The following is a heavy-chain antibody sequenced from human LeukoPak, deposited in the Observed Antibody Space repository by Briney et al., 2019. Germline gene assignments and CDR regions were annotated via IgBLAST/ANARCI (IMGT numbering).Heavy chain of an antibody. CDR1: GGSFSGYY. CDR3: ARGVVAAINWFAP. J-gene: IGHJ5*02. Sequence: SETLSLTCAVYGGSFSGYYWSWIRQPPGKGREWIGEINHSGSTNYNPSLKSRVTISVDTSKKQFSLKLSYVTAADRAVYYCARGVVAAINWFAPWGQGTLVTVSS. CDR2: INHSGST. V-gene: IGHV4-34*01. D-gene: IGHD2-15*01.